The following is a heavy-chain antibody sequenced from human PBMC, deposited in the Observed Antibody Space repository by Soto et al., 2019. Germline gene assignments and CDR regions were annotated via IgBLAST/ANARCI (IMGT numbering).Heavy chain of an antibody. CDR2: INTGDGNT. V-gene: IGHV1-3*04. CDR1: GNTLGNFA. CDR3: AGYHSGSYLGYYFDY. Sequence: ASVKVSCKASGNTLGNFAVHWVRQAPGHSLEWMGRINTGDGNTKSSQNFQDKVTFSRDASASTAYMEVINLRSEDTAVYYCAGYHSGSYLGYYFDYWGQG. D-gene: IGHD3-10*01. J-gene: IGHJ4*02.